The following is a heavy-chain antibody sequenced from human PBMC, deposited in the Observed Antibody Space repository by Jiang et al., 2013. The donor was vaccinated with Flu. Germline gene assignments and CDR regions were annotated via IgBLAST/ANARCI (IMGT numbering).Heavy chain of an antibody. Sequence: GLVKPSETLSLTCTVSGGSISSYYWSWIRQPPGKGLEWIGYIYYSGSTNYNPSLKSRVTISVDTSKNQFSLKLSSVTAADTAVYYCARRSRGDYYGSGSYCFDYWGQGTLVTVSS. CDR3: ARRSRGDYYGSGSYCFDY. V-gene: IGHV4-59*08. CDR1: GGSISSYY. J-gene: IGHJ4*02. CDR2: IYYSGST. D-gene: IGHD3-10*01.